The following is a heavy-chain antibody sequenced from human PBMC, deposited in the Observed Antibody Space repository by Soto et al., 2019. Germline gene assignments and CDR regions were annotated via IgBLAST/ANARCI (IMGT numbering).Heavy chain of an antibody. V-gene: IGHV3-7*01. CDR1: GFTFSNYW. J-gene: IGHJ4*02. Sequence: GGSLRLSCAASGFTFSNYWMTWVRQAPGKGLEWVANIKEDGSEKHYVDSVKGRFTISRDNAKNSLYLQMNSLRVEDTAIYFCSRDVVVGAKALNYWGQGALVTVSS. D-gene: IGHD2-15*01. CDR2: IKEDGSEK. CDR3: SRDVVVGAKALNY.